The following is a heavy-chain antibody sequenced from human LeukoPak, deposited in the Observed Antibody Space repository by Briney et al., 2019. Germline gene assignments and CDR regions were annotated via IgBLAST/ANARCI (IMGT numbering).Heavy chain of an antibody. Sequence: SQTLSLTFAISGDSVSSNSAAWNWLRQSPSRGLEWLGSTYYRSKWYNDYAVSVKSRITINPDTFKNQFSLQLNSVTPEDTAVYYCARGGIADNYYYYGMDVWGQGTTVTVSS. D-gene: IGHD6-13*01. J-gene: IGHJ6*02. CDR1: GDSVSSNSAA. CDR3: ARGGIADNYYYYGMDV. V-gene: IGHV6-1*01. CDR2: TYYRSKWYN.